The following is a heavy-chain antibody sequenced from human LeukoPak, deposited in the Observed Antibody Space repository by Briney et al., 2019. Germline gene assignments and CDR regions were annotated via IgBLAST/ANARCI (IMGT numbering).Heavy chain of an antibody. V-gene: IGHV3-23*01. CDR1: AFTLSTYA. D-gene: IGHD3-22*01. Sequence: GGSLRLSCAASAFTLSTYAMSWVRQAPGKGLEWVSGISAGKGNTYYADSVKGRFTISRDNSKNTVYLQMNSLRAEDTAVYYCAKDPTHFRVWDDYDNTRLNYWGQGTLVTVSS. J-gene: IGHJ4*02. CDR2: ISAGKGNT. CDR3: AKDPTHFRVWDDYDNTRLNY.